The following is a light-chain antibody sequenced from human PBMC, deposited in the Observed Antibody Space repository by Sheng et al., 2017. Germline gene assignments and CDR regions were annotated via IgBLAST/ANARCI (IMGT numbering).Light chain of an antibody. Sequence: SYVLTQPPSVSAVPGQTATITCGGNYIGSKSVHWYRQKAGQAPVQVVYDDRFRPSGISERFAGSNSGNPATLTISGVEAEDEADYYCQVWDGTSGHVVFGGGTRLTVL. CDR2: DDR. CDR1: YIGSKS. J-gene: IGLJ2*01. V-gene: IGLV3-21*02. CDR3: QVWDGTSGHVV.